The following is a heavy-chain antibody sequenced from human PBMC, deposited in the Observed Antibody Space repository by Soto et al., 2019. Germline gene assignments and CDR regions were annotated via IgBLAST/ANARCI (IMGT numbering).Heavy chain of an antibody. D-gene: IGHD6-19*01. V-gene: IGHV3-21*01. CDR1: GFTFSSYS. J-gene: IGHJ6*02. CDR3: AKAVAGTADYYYYGMDV. CDR2: ISSSSSYI. Sequence: GGSLRLSCAASGFTFSSYSMNWVRQAPGKGLEWVSSISSSSSYIYYADSVKGRFTISRDNAKNSLYLQMNSLRAEDTAVYYCAKAVAGTADYYYYGMDVWGQGTTVTVSS.